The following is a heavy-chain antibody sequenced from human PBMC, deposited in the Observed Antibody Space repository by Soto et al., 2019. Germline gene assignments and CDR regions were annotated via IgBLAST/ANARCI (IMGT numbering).Heavy chain of an antibody. CDR2: ICNDESNK. V-gene: IGHV3-33*01. CDR1: GFTFTNYD. CDR3: ARGPGTTVTTYESFVH. J-gene: IGHJ1*01. D-gene: IGHD4-17*01. Sequence: QVQLVESGGGVVQPGRSLRLSCAASGFTFTNYDMHWVRQAPGKGLEWVAIICNDESNKYYGDSVKGRFTISKDISKNTLYLKMNSLRAEDTAVYYCARGPGTTVTTYESFVHWGQGTLGTVSS.